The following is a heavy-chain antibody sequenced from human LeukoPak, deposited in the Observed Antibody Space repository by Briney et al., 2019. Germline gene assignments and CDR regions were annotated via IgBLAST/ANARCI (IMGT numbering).Heavy chain of an antibody. CDR2: INHNGNVN. J-gene: IGHJ5*02. D-gene: IGHD3-9*01. Sequence: GGSLRLSCAASGFTFSSYWMNWARQAPGKGLEWVASINHNGNVNYYVDSVKGRFTISRDNAKNSLYLQMNSLRAEDTAVYYCVRGQFYDILTWGQGTLVTVSS. CDR3: VRGQFYDILT. V-gene: IGHV3-7*01. CDR1: GFTFSSYW.